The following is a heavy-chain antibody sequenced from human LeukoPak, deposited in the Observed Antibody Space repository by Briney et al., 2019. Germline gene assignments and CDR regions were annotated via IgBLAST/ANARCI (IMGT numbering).Heavy chain of an antibody. CDR1: GGSISSYY. CDR2: IYYSGST. D-gene: IGHD6-13*01. V-gene: IGHV4-59*01. J-gene: IGHJ3*01. Sequence: SETLSLTCTLSGGSISSYYWSWIRQPPGKGLEWIGYIYYSGSTNYNPSLKSRVTISVDTSKNQFSLKLSSVTAADTAVYYCARGPRIAAAEWGQGTMVTVSS. CDR3: ARGPRIAAAE.